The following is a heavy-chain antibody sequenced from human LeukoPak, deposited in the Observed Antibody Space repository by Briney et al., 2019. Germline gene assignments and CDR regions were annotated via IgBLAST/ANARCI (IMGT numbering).Heavy chain of an antibody. CDR3: ARDRGSGVEFDP. CDR1: GGSISSGDYS. D-gene: IGHD3-3*01. J-gene: IGHJ5*02. V-gene: IGHV4-30-4*01. Sequence: SETLSLTCTVSGGSISSGDYSWSWIRQPPGKGLEWIGYIYYSGSTYYNPSLKSRVTISVDTSKNQFSLKLSSVTAADTAVYYCARDRGSGVEFDPWGQGTLVTVSS. CDR2: IYYSGST.